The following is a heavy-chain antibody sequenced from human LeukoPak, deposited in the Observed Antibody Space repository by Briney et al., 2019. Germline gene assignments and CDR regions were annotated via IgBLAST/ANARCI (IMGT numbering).Heavy chain of an antibody. CDR3: AKDSYQGSAAGTPGFDY. Sequence: GGSLRLSCAASGFTFGDYAMHWVRHAPAKGLEWVSGISWNSGSIGYADSVKGRFTISRDNAKNSLYLQMNSLRAEDTALYYCAKDSYQGSAAGTPGFDYWGQGTLVTVSS. J-gene: IGHJ4*02. CDR2: ISWNSGSI. CDR1: GFTFGDYA. D-gene: IGHD6-13*01. V-gene: IGHV3-9*01.